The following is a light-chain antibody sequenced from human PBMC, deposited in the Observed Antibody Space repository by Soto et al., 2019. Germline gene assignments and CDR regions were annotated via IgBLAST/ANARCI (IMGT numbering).Light chain of an antibody. CDR2: DVS. V-gene: IGLV2-14*01. CDR1: SSDVGGYNY. Sequence: QSALTQPASVSGTPGQSITISCTGTSSDVGGYNYVSWYQQHPGKAPKFMIYDVSNRPSGVSNRFSGSKSGNTASLTISGLQAEDEADYYCSSYTRSSTHVFGNGTKVTV. CDR3: SSYTRSSTHV. J-gene: IGLJ1*01.